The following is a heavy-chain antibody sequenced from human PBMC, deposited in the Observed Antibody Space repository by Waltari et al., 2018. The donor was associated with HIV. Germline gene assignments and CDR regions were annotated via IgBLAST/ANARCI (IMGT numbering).Heavy chain of an antibody. CDR1: GFTFSSFW. Sequence: EVQLVESGGGLVQPGGSLRLSCAASGFTFSSFWMSWVRQAPGKGLEWWANIKQDGSEKYYVDSVKGRFTISRDNAKNSLYLQMNSLRAEDTAVYYCASPSIRAGMDVWGQGTTVTVSS. J-gene: IGHJ6*02. D-gene: IGHD2-2*02. CDR2: IKQDGSEK. CDR3: ASPSIRAGMDV. V-gene: IGHV3-7*01.